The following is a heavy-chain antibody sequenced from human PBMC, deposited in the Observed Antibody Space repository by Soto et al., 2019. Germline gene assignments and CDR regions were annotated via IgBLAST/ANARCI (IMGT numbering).Heavy chain of an antibody. CDR1: GYTFTSYG. Sequence: ASVKVSCKASGYTFTSYGISWVRQAPGQGLEWMGWISTYNGNTNYAQKLQGRVTMTTDTSTSTAYMELRSLRSDDTAVDYCAGSGITYYYGSGSYSYWGQGTLVTVSS. CDR2: ISTYNGNT. V-gene: IGHV1-18*01. J-gene: IGHJ4*02. CDR3: AGSGITYYYGSGSYSY. D-gene: IGHD3-10*01.